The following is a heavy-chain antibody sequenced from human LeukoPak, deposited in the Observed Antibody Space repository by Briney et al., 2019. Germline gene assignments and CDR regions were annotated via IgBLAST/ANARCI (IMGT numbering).Heavy chain of an antibody. D-gene: IGHD6-13*01. Sequence: ASVKVSCKASGYTFTGYHIHWVRQAPGQGLEWMGRINPYSGDTNFAQKFQGRVTMTRDTSITTAYMDLSSLAPDDTAVYFCAKDQGSLTRSWYTGYWGQGTQVTVSS. J-gene: IGHJ4*02. CDR1: GYTFTGYH. V-gene: IGHV1-2*06. CDR3: AKDQGSLTRSWYTGY. CDR2: INPYSGDT.